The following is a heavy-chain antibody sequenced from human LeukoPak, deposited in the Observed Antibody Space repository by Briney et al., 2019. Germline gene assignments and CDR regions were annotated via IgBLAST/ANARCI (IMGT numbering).Heavy chain of an antibody. D-gene: IGHD5-18*01. CDR3: ARELGYSYGYYFDY. J-gene: IGHJ4*02. V-gene: IGHV4-34*01. CDR2: IYYSGST. Sequence: SETLSLTCAVYGVSFSGYYWSWIRQPPGKGLEWIGSIYYSGSTYYNPSLKSRVTISVDTSKNQFSLKLSSVTAADTAVYYCARELGYSYGYYFDYWGQGTLVTVSS. CDR1: GVSFSGYY.